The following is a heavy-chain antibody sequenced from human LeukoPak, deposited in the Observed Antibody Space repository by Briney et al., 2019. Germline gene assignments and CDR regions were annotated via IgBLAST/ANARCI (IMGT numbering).Heavy chain of an antibody. CDR3: ARTVGFGQFDY. CDR2: IYSGGST. Sequence: AGTLRLPCAASGVTVSSDYMSWVRQAPGKGLEWVSVIYSGGSTYYADSVRGRFTISRDSSKNTLYLQINSLRAEDTAVYYCARTVGFGQFDYWGQGTLVIVSS. J-gene: IGHJ4*02. CDR1: GVTVSSDY. D-gene: IGHD3-10*01. V-gene: IGHV3-66*02.